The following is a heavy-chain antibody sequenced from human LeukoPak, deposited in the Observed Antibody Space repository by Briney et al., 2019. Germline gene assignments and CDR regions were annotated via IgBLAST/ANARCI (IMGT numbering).Heavy chain of an antibody. Sequence: PGGSLRPSCAASGFTFDDYGMSWVRQAPGKGLEWVSGINWNGGSTGYADSVKGRFTISRDNAKNSLYLQMNSLRAEDTALYYCARDSTYGSGSYYTYWGQGTLVTVSS. CDR3: ARDSTYGSGSYYTY. D-gene: IGHD3-10*01. V-gene: IGHV3-20*04. J-gene: IGHJ4*02. CDR2: INWNGGST. CDR1: GFTFDDYG.